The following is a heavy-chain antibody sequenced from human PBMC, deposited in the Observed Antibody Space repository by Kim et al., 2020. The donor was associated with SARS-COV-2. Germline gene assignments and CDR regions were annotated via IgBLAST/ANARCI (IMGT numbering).Heavy chain of an antibody. CDR3: ARDADSSETYWGHFDH. V-gene: IGHV4-39*07. CDR1: GGSISSSVYY. CDR2: IYYSGTT. J-gene: IGHJ4*02. D-gene: IGHD3-10*01. Sequence: SETLSLICNVSGGSISSSVYYWGWIRQTPEKGLEWIGSIYYSGTTYYNPSLKSRISISVDTSKNQFSLKLNSVTAADTAVYYCARDADSSETYWGHFDHWGQGALVTVSS.